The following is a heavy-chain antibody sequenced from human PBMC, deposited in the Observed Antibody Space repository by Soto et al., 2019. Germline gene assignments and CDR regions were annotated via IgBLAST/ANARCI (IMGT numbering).Heavy chain of an antibody. CDR3: ASLHGVFGEWYYYGMDV. J-gene: IGHJ6*02. D-gene: IGHD3-10*01. CDR2: IYPGDSDT. V-gene: IGHV5-51*01. Sequence: GESLKISCKGSGYSFTSYWIGWVRQVPGKGLEWMGIIYPGDSDTRYSPSFQGQVTISADKSISTAYLQWSSLKASDTAMYYCASLHGVFGEWYYYGMDVWGQGTTVTVSS. CDR1: GYSFTSYW.